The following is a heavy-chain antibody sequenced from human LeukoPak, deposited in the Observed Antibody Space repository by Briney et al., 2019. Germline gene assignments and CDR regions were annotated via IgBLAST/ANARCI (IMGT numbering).Heavy chain of an antibody. V-gene: IGHV3-33*01. D-gene: IGHD1-14*01. J-gene: IGHJ4*02. CDR1: GFDFGSYD. CDR3: TRDLNREDFDY. Sequence: GGSLRLSCAASGFDFGSYDMHWVRQAPGKGLEWVAIIWLDGSATYYGDSVKGRFTVSRDNSNNTLYLQMNSLRVEDTAVYYCTRDLNREDFDYWGQGTLVAVSS. CDR2: IWLDGSAT.